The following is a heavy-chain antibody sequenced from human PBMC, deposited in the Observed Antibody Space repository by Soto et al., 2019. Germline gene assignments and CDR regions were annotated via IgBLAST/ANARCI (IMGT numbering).Heavy chain of an antibody. CDR1: GNTFSNYA. CDR2: TIPPYGTT. D-gene: IGHD3-16*01. CDR3: ATQGWGGG. V-gene: IGHV1-69*01. Sequence: QVQLVQSGAELKKPGSSVKVSCKASGNTFSNYAISWVRQAPGQGLEWMGGTIPPYGTTNYAREFQDRITITADESTSTVYMELSSLRSEDTAVYYCATQGWGGGWGQGTLVTVSS. J-gene: IGHJ4*02.